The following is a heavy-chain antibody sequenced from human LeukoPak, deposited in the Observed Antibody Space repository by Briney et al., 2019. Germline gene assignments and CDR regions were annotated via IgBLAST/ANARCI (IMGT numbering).Heavy chain of an antibody. V-gene: IGHV3-21*04. CDR3: ANQYCSSTSCYPYYFDY. CDR1: GFTFSSYS. D-gene: IGHD2-2*01. Sequence: GGSLRLSCAASGFTFSSYSMNWVRQAPGKGLEWVSSISSSSSYIYYADSVKGRFTISRDNSKNTLYLQMNSLRAEDTAVYYCANQYCSSTSCYPYYFDYWGQGTLVTVSS. J-gene: IGHJ4*02. CDR2: ISSSSSYI.